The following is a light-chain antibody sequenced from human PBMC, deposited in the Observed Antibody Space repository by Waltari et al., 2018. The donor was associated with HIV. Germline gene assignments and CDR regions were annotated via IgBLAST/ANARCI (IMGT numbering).Light chain of an antibody. V-gene: IGKV1-5*03. CDR3: QQYNSYGT. J-gene: IGKJ2*02. Sequence: DIQMTQSPSTLSASVGDRVTITCRASQSISSWLAWYQQKPGKAPKLLIYKASTLESGVPSRFSGIGSGTEFTLTISSLQPDDFATYYCQQYNSYGTFGQGTKLEIK. CDR2: KAS. CDR1: QSISSW.